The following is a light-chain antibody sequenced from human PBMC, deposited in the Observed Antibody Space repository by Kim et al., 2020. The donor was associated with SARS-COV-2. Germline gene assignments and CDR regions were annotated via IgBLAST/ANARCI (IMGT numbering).Light chain of an antibody. CDR3: QQYNDWPLLT. J-gene: IGKJ4*01. CDR2: GAS. Sequence: IVMTQSPATLSVSPGERVTLSCRASQSVRNNLAWYQQRPGQAPRLLIYGASTRATDVSDRFRGSGSGTEFTLTIRSLQSEDLAVYYCQQYNDWPLLTFGGGTKVDIK. V-gene: IGKV3-15*01. CDR1: QSVRNN.